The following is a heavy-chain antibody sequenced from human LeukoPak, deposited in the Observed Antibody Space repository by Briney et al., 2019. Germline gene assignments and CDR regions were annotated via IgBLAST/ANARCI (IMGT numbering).Heavy chain of an antibody. CDR3: ASYMVRGAQPYYFDY. Sequence: SVKVSCKASGGTFSSYAISWVRQAPGQGLEWMGGIIPILGTANYAQKFQGRVTITTDESTSTAYMELSSLRSEDTAVYYCASYMVRGAQPYYFDYWGQGTLVTVSS. CDR2: IIPILGTA. J-gene: IGHJ4*02. D-gene: IGHD3-10*01. CDR1: GGTFSSYA. V-gene: IGHV1-69*05.